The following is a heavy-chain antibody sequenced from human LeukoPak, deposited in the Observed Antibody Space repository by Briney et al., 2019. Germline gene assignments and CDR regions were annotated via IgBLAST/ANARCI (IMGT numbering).Heavy chain of an antibody. V-gene: IGHV1-69*05. CDR2: IIPIFGTA. J-gene: IGHJ5*02. CDR3: ARDGSSWYRNWFDH. Sequence: SVKVSCKASGGTFISYAISWARQAPGQGLEWMGRIIPIFGTANYAQKFQGRVTITTDESTSTAYMELSSLRSEDTAVYYCARDGSSWYRNWFDHWGQGTLVTVSS. CDR1: GGTFISYA. D-gene: IGHD6-13*01.